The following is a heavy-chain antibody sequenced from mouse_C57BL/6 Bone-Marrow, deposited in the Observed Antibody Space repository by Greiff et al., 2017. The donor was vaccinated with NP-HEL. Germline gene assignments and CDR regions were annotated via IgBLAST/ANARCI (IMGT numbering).Heavy chain of an antibody. CDR2: SRNKANDYTT. J-gene: IGHJ1*03. CDR1: GFTFSDFY. Sequence: EVKVVESGGGLVQSGRSLRLSCATSGFTFSDFYMEWVRQAPGKGLEWIAASRNKANDYTTEYSASVKGRFIVSRDTSQSILYLQMNALRAEDTAIYYCARDALYGNYGYWYFDVWGTGTTVTVSS. D-gene: IGHD2-1*01. V-gene: IGHV7-1*01. CDR3: ARDALYGNYGYWYFDV.